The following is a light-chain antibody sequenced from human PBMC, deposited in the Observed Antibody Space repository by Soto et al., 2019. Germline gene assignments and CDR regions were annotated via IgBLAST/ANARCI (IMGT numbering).Light chain of an antibody. CDR1: SSDVGSYNL. CDR3: CSYAGSNNYV. CDR2: EGS. Sequence: QSALTQPPSVSGSPGQSITISCTGTSSDVGSYNLVSWYQQHPGEAPKLMIYEGSKRPSGVSHRFSGSKTGNTASLTISWLQAEDEADYYCCSYAGSNNYVFGTGTKLTVL. V-gene: IGLV2-23*01. J-gene: IGLJ1*01.